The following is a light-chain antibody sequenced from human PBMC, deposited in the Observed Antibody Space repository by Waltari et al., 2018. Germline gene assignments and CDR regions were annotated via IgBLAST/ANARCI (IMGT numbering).Light chain of an antibody. CDR3: QQYYSNPAT. CDR1: QDIASW. CDR2: AAS. V-gene: IGKV1-8*01. J-gene: IGKJ1*01. Sequence: QMTQSPLSVSASIGDRVAISCRASQDIASWLAWYQQHPGKAPRLLVYAASNLQSGVPSRFSGSGSGTNFTLTISCLQSEDFAIYYCQQYYSNPATFGQGTKVEI.